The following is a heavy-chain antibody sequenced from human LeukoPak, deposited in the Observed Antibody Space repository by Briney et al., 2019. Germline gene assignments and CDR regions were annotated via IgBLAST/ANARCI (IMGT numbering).Heavy chain of an antibody. CDR2: IYYSGST. CDR3: ARQSGNGYSGYDSQAFDI. D-gene: IGHD5-12*01. J-gene: IGHJ3*02. CDR1: GGSLSSYY. V-gene: IGHV4-59*08. Sequence: SETLSLTCTVSGGSLSSYYWSWIRQPPGKGLEWIGYIYYSGSTNYNPSLKSRVTIPVDMSKNQFSLKLSSVTAADTAVYYCARQSGNGYSGYDSQAFDIWGQGTMVTVSS.